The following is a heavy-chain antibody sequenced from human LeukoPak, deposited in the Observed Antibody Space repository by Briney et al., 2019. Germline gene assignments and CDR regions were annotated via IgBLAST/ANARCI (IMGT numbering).Heavy chain of an antibody. Sequence: SETLSLTCTVSGGSISSYYWSWIRQPPAKGLEWIGSIYYSGSTYYNPSLKSRVTISVDTSKNQFSLKLSSVTAADTAVYYCARRAAYSGSLGYWGQGTLVTVSS. V-gene: IGHV4-59*05. CDR2: IYYSGST. CDR1: GGSISSYY. D-gene: IGHD1-26*01. J-gene: IGHJ4*02. CDR3: ARRAAYSGSLGY.